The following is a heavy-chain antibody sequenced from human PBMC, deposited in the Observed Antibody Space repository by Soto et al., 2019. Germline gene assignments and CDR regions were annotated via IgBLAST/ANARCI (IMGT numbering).Heavy chain of an antibody. V-gene: IGHV4-59*08. J-gene: IGHJ4*02. D-gene: IGHD3-10*01. CDR1: GGSISSYY. CDR3: ARLWGWFGDY. Sequence: QVQLQESGPGLVKPSETLSLTCTVSGGSISSYYWSWIRQPPGKGLEWIGYIYYSGSTNYNPSLTSRVTISVGTSKNQFSLKLRSVTAADTAVYYCARLWGWFGDYWGQGTLVTVSS. CDR2: IYYSGST.